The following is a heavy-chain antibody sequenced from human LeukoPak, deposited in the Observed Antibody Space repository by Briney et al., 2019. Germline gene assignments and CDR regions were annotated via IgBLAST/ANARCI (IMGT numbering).Heavy chain of an antibody. CDR2: INHSGST. CDR3: ARDYYDSSGYSFDP. J-gene: IGHJ5*02. Sequence: PSETLSLTCAVYGGSFSGYYWSWIRQPPGKGLEWIGEINHSGSTNYNPSLKSRVTISLDTSKNQFSLKLSSVTAADTAVYYCARDYYDSSGYSFDPWGQGTLVTVSS. CDR1: GGSFSGYY. V-gene: IGHV4-34*01. D-gene: IGHD3-22*01.